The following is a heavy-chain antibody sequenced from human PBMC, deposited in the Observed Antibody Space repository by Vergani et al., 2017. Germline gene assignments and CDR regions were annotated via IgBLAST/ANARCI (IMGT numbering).Heavy chain of an antibody. CDR2: IIPIFGTA. V-gene: IGHV1-69*12. J-gene: IGHJ3*02. D-gene: IGHD3-9*01. Sequence: QVQPVQSGAEVKKPGSSVKVSCKASGGTFSSYAISWVRQAPGQGLEWMGGIIPIFGTANYAQKFQGRVTITADESTSTAYMELSSLRSEDTAVYYCARDRQVLRYFDWSHDAFDIWGQGTMVTVSS. CDR3: ARDRQVLRYFDWSHDAFDI. CDR1: GGTFSSYA.